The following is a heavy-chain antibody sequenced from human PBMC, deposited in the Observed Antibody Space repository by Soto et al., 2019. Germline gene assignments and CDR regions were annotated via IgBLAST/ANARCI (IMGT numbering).Heavy chain of an antibody. CDR1: GYTFTGYY. CDR2: INPNSGGT. CDR3: ARRGVNYDFWSGYYSGYEYYFDY. Sequence: ASVKVSCKASGYTFTGYYMHWVRQAPGQGLEWMGWINPNSGGTNYAQKFQGWVTMTRDTSISTAYMELSRLRSDDTAVYYCARRGVNYDFWSGYYSGYEYYFDYWGQGTLVTVSS. V-gene: IGHV1-2*04. J-gene: IGHJ4*02. D-gene: IGHD3-3*01.